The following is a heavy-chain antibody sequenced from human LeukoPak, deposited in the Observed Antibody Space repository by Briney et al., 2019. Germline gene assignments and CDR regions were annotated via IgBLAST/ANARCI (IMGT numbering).Heavy chain of an antibody. D-gene: IGHD3-10*01. V-gene: IGHV3-48*01. J-gene: IGHJ6*02. CDR3: ARDMVRGVLPYYYYYGMDV. CDR1: GFTFSSYS. CDR2: ISSSSSTI. Sequence: GGSLRLSCAASGFTFSSYSMNWVRQAPGKGLEWDSYISSSSSTIYYADSVKGRFTISRDNAKNSLYLQMNSLRAEDTAVYYCARDMVRGVLPYYYYYGMDVWGQGTTVTVSS.